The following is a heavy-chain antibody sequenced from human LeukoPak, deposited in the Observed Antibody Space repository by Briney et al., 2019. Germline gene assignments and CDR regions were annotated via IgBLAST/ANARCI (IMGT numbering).Heavy chain of an antibody. V-gene: IGHV1-69*05. D-gene: IGHD4-17*01. CDR2: IIPIFGTA. J-gene: IGHJ5*02. CDR1: GGTFSSYA. CDR3: ARDRGSTVTTRQPLGFDP. Sequence: SVKVSCKASGGTFSSYAISWVRQAPGQGLEWMGGIIPIFGTANYAQKFQGRVTITMDESTSTAYMELSSLRSEDTAVYYCARDRGSTVTTRQPLGFDPWGQGTLVTVSS.